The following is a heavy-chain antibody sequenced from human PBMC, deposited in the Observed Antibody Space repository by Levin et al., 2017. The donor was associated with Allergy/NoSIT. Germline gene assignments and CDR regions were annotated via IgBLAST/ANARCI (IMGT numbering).Heavy chain of an antibody. CDR1: GFTFGDYA. CDR3: TGYYDSSGYLDAFDI. V-gene: IGHV3-49*03. D-gene: IGHD3-22*01. Sequence: GESLKISCTASGFTFGDYAMSWFRQAPGKGLEWVGFIRSKAYGGTTEYAASVKGRFTISRDDSKSIAYLQMNSLKTEDTAVYYCTGYYDSSGYLDAFDIWGQGTMVTVSS. CDR2: IRSKAYGGTT. J-gene: IGHJ3*02.